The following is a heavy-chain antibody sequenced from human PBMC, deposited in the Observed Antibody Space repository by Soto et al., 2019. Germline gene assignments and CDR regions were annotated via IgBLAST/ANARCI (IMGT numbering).Heavy chain of an antibody. D-gene: IGHD6-19*01. CDR3: AKDYGIAVAGTELWFDF. CDR1: GFSFNIYG. J-gene: IGHJ4*02. CDR2: ISYDGSNK. V-gene: IGHV3-30*18. Sequence: QVQLVESGGGVVQPGRSLRLSCAASGFSFNIYGMHWVRQAPGKGLEWVAVISYDGSNKFYADSVKGRFTVSRDNSKNTLDLQMNSLRSEDTAVYYCAKDYGIAVAGTELWFDFWGQGTLVTVSS.